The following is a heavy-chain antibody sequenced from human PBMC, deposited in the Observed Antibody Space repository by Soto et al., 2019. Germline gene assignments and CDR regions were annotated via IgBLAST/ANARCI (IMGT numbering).Heavy chain of an antibody. Sequence: PGESLKISCKGSGYSFTSYCIGWVRQMPGKGLEWMGIIYPGDSDTRYSPSFQGQVTISADKSISTAYLQWSSLKASDTAMYYCARTAAAGKYYYGTDVWGQGTTVTVSS. J-gene: IGHJ6*02. CDR3: ARTAAAGKYYYGTDV. V-gene: IGHV5-51*01. CDR1: GYSFTSYC. CDR2: IYPGDSDT. D-gene: IGHD6-13*01.